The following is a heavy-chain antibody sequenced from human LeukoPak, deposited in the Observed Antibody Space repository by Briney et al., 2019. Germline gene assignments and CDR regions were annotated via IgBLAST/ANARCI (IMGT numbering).Heavy chain of an antibody. D-gene: IGHD4-11*01. J-gene: IGHJ6*03. V-gene: IGHV4-59*01. Sequence: SSETLSLTCTVSGGSITNYYWTWIRQPPGKGLEWIGYIHYSGSTNYNPSLKSRVTISVDTSKNQFSLKLSSVTAADTAVYYCARASVTYYYYYMDVWGKGTTVTVSS. CDR2: IHYSGST. CDR1: GGSITNYY. CDR3: ARASVTYYYYYMDV.